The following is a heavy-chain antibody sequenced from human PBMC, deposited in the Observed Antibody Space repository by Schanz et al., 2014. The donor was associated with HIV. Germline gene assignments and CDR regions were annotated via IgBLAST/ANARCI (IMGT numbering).Heavy chain of an antibody. D-gene: IGHD1-1*01. V-gene: IGHV4-59*12. CDR1: GVSIIRYY. Sequence: QVQLQESGPGLVKPSETLSLTCSVSGVSIIRYYWSWIRQRPGKGLEWIAYIYYSGSTYYNPSLQSRTTISLDTSKTRFSLRLNSVTAADTAVYYCARENHQPTGTHEVGKPQYRSGLDVWGQGTTVTVSS. CDR3: ARENHQPTGTHEVGKPQYRSGLDV. CDR2: IYYSGST. J-gene: IGHJ6*02.